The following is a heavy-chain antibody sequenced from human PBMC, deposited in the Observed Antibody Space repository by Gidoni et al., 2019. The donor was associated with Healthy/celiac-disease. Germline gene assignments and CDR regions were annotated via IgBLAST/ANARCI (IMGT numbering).Heavy chain of an antibody. D-gene: IGHD2-2*01. CDR1: GFSLSTSGMC. CDR2: IDWDDDK. CDR3: ARGEVVPAVPHYYYYYGMDV. Sequence: QVTLRESGPALVKPTQTLTLTCTFSGFSLSTSGMCVSWIRQPPGKALEWLALIDWDDDKYYSTSLKTRLTISKDTSKNQVVLTMTNMDSVDTATYYCARGEVVPAVPHYYYYYGMDVWGQGTTVTVSS. V-gene: IGHV2-70*01. J-gene: IGHJ6*02.